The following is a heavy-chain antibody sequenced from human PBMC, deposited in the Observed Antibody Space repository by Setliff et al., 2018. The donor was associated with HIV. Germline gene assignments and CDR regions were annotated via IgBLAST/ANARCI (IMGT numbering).Heavy chain of an antibody. CDR3: ARGVLYGLSEY. V-gene: IGHV1-69*11. D-gene: IGHD3-10*01. J-gene: IGHJ4*02. CDR1: GHTPRHYG. Sequence: SVKVSCKSSGHTPRHYGINWIRQAPGQGLEWVGSLIPVLGEPHYAPRFQGRVTITADDSTNTAYLELSNLRFDDTATYYCARGVLYGLSEYWGTGSLVTVSS. CDR2: LIPVLGEP.